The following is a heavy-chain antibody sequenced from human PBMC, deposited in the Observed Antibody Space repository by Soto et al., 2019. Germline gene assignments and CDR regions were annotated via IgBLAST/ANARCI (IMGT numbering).Heavy chain of an antibody. J-gene: IGHJ4*02. CDR1: EFTFSGHA. CDR3: EKGQKSGTNRYYLYY. Sequence: GRSLRLSWAACEFTFSGHAMTWVRQPPGQGLEWVSSISSSSDNTNYADSVKGGFTISRDTSKNTLYLQVNSLRTEDKAVYYCEKGQKSGTNRYYLYYWAQGTPVTVSS. CDR2: ISSSSDNT. V-gene: IGHV3-23*01. D-gene: IGHD1-26*01.